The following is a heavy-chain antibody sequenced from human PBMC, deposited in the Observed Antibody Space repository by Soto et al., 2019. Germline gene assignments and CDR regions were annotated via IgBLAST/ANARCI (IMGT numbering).Heavy chain of an antibody. CDR2: ISSSSSYI. CDR3: ARDSQVKGGSRLRLNWFDP. V-gene: IGHV3-21*01. CDR1: GFTFSSYS. Sequence: GGSLRLSCAASGFTFSSYSMNWVRQAPGKGLEWVSSISSSSSYIYYADSVKGRFTISRDNAKNSLYLQMNSLRAEDTAVYYCARDSQVKGGSRLRLNWFDPWGQGTLVTVSS. D-gene: IGHD4-17*01. J-gene: IGHJ5*02.